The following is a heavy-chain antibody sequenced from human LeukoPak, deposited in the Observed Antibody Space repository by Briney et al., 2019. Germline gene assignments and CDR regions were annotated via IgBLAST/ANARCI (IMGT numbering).Heavy chain of an antibody. CDR3: ARDITMIGHDWFDP. CDR1: GGSISSYY. V-gene: IGHV4-59*01. Sequence: PSETLSLTCTVSGGSISSYYWSWIRQPPGKGLEWIGYIYYSGSTNYNPSLKSRVTISVDTSKNQFSLKLSSVTAADTAVYYCARDITMIGHDWFDPWGQGTLVTVSS. J-gene: IGHJ5*02. D-gene: IGHD3-22*01. CDR2: IYYSGST.